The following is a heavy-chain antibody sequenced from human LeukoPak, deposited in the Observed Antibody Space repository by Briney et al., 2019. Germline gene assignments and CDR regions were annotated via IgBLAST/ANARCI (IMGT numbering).Heavy chain of an antibody. CDR2: IYYSGST. J-gene: IGHJ3*02. CDR3: TRNDPADAFDI. Sequence: PSETLSLTCTVSGGSVSSGSYYWSWIRQPPGKGLEWIGYIYYSGSTNYNPSLKSRVTISVDTSKNQFSLKLSSVTAAATAVYYCTRNDPADAFDIWGQGTMVTVSS. D-gene: IGHD1-1*01. V-gene: IGHV4-61*01. CDR1: GGSVSSGSYY.